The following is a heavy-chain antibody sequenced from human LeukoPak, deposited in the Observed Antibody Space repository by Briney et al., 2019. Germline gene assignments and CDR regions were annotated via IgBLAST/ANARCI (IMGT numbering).Heavy chain of an antibody. CDR2: ISGSGGST. Sequence: GGSLRLSCAASGFTFSSYAMSWVRQAPGKGLEWVSAISGSGGSTYYADSVKGRFTISRDNSKNTLYLQMNSLRAEDTAVYYCARVKKRSYSYYYGMDVWGQGTTVTVSS. CDR3: ARVKKRSYSYYYGMDV. D-gene: IGHD1-26*01. J-gene: IGHJ6*02. V-gene: IGHV3-23*01. CDR1: GFTFSSYA.